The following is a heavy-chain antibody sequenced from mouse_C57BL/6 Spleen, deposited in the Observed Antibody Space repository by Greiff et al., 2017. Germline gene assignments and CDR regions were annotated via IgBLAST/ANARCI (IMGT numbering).Heavy chain of an antibody. V-gene: IGHV1-72*01. CDR1: GYTFTSYW. Sequence: VQLQQPGAELVKPGASVKLSCKASGYTFTSYWMHWVKQRPGRGLEWIGRIDPNSGGTKYNEKFKSKATLTVDKPSSTAYMQLSSLTSEDSAVYYCARKEDYDGPYWYFDVWGTGTTVTVSS. D-gene: IGHD2-4*01. CDR3: ARKEDYDGPYWYFDV. CDR2: IDPNSGGT. J-gene: IGHJ1*03.